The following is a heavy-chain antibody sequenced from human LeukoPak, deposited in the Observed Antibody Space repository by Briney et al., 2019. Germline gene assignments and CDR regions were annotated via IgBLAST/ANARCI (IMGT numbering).Heavy chain of an antibody. CDR3: ARGGPYYDSSGYYFDY. D-gene: IGHD3-22*01. Sequence: SETLSLTCAVYGGSFSGYYWSWIRQPPGKGLECIGEINHSGSTNYNPSLKSRVTISVDTSKNQFSLKLSSVTAADTAVYYCARGGPYYDSSGYYFDYWGQGTLVTVSS. J-gene: IGHJ4*02. V-gene: IGHV4-34*01. CDR2: INHSGST. CDR1: GGSFSGYY.